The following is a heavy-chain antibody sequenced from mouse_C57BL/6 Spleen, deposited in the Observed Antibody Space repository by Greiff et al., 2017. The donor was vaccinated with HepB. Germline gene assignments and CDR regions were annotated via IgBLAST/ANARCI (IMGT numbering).Heavy chain of an antibody. V-gene: IGHV1-9*01. Sequence: VQRVESGAELMKPGASVKLSCKATGYTFTGYWIEWVKQRPGHGLEWIGEILPGSGSTNDNEKFKGKATFTADTSSNTAYMQLSSLTTEDSAIYDCARVTRPPFAYWGQGTLVTVSA. CDR1: GYTFTGYW. J-gene: IGHJ3*01. CDR3: ARVTRPPFAY. D-gene: IGHD2-1*01. CDR2: ILPGSGST.